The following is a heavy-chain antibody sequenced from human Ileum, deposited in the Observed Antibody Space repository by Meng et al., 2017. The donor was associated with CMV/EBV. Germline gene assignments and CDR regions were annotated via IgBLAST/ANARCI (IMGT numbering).Heavy chain of an antibody. Sequence: GESLKISCAASGFTFSDYYMIWVRQAPGKGLEWISYISSASSTIYYADSVKGRFTISRDNAENTLYLQMSSLRAEDTAVYYCATAGNYGSSPGDYWGQGTLVTVSS. CDR2: ISSASSTI. V-gene: IGHV3-11*04. J-gene: IGHJ4*02. CDR1: GFTFSDYY. CDR3: ATAGNYGSSPGDY. D-gene: IGHD6-6*01.